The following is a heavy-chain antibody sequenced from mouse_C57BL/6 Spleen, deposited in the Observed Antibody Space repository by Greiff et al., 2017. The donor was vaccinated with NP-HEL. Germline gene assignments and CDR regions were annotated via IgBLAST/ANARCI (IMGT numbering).Heavy chain of an antibody. V-gene: IGHV1-55*01. J-gene: IGHJ2*01. CDR1: GYTFTSYW. Sequence: QVQLQQPGAELVKPGASVKMSCKASGYTFTSYWITWVKQRPGQGLEWIGDIYPGSGSTNYNEKFKSKATLTVDNSSSTAYMQLSSLTSEDSAVYYCAREDYDGYYGFDYWGQGTTLTVSS. CDR2: IYPGSGST. D-gene: IGHD2-3*01. CDR3: AREDYDGYYGFDY.